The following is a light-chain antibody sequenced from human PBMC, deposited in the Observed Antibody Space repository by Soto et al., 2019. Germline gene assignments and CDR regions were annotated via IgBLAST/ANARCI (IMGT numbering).Light chain of an antibody. Sequence: IQMTQSPSSLSASVGDRVTITCRASQSISSYLNWYQQKPGKAPKLLIYAASSLQSGVPSRFSGSGSGTDFTLTISSLQPEDFATYYCQQSYNTVTFGQGTKLEIK. CDR2: AAS. CDR1: QSISSY. J-gene: IGKJ2*01. CDR3: QQSYNTVT. V-gene: IGKV1-39*01.